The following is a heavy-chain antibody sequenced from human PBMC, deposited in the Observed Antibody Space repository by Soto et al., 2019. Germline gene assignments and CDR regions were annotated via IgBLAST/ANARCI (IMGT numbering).Heavy chain of an antibody. J-gene: IGHJ6*04. CDR2: IYYSGST. CDR3: ARTKGYMDV. D-gene: IGHD6-13*01. V-gene: IGHV4-59*08. Sequence: KQSQTLSLTCTVSGGSISSYYWSWIRQPPGKGLEWIGYIYYSGSTNYNPSLKSRVTISVDTSKNQFSLKLSSVTAADTAVYYCARTKGYMDVWGKGTTVTVSS. CDR1: GGSISSYY.